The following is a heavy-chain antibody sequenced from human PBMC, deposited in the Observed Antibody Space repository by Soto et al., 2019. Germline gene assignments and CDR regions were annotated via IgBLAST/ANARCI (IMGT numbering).Heavy chain of an antibody. CDR1: GGSISSSSYY. CDR3: XRPYVDTAMVPDVYFDY. CDR2: IYYSGST. D-gene: IGHD5-18*01. J-gene: IGHJ4*02. V-gene: IGHV4-39*01. Sequence: SETLSLTCTVSGGSISSSSYYWGWIRQPPGKGLEWIGSIYYSGSTYYNPSLKSRVTISVDTSKNQFSLKLSSVTAADTAVYYCXRPYVDTAMVPDVYFDYWGQGTLVTVSS.